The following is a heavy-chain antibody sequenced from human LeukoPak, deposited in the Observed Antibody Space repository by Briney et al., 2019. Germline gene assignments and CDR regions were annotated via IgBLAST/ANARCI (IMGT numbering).Heavy chain of an antibody. V-gene: IGHV3-21*01. CDR2: ISSSSSYI. CDR1: GFSFSTYT. CDR3: ARDGSADEPDYYDYYMDV. D-gene: IGHD3-16*01. J-gene: IGHJ6*03. Sequence: GGSLRLSCAASGFSFSTYTVTWVRQAPGKGLEWVASISSSSSYINYADSVKGRFTISRDNANNSLYLQMNSLRAEDTAVYYCARDGSADEPDYYDYYMDVWGKGTTVTVSS.